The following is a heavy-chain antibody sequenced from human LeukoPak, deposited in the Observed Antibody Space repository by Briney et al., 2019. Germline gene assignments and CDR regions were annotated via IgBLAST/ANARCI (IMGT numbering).Heavy chain of an antibody. V-gene: IGHV3-23*01. CDR2: ISGSGCSS. CDR1: GFTFSRYA. J-gene: IGHJ4*02. D-gene: IGHD3-3*02. CDR3: AKHFWSGYYPYFDY. Sequence: GGSLRLSCAASGFTFSRYAMNWVRQALGKGLDGVSTISGSGCSSYYADSLKGRLTISRDNSKNTLYLQTNSLRAEDTAVYYCAKHFWSGYYPYFDYWGQGTQVTVSS.